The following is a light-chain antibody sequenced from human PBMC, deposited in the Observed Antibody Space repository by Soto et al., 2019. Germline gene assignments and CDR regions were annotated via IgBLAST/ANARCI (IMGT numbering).Light chain of an antibody. Sequence: EIVLTQSPGTLSLSPGERATLSCRASQSVSSNFLAWYQQKPGQAPKLLISGASSRATGIPDRFSGSGSGTAFTLTISRLETEDFALYSCQQYGSSPGTFGQGTKLEIK. CDR3: QQYGSSPGT. CDR1: QSVSSNF. CDR2: GAS. V-gene: IGKV3-20*01. J-gene: IGKJ2*02.